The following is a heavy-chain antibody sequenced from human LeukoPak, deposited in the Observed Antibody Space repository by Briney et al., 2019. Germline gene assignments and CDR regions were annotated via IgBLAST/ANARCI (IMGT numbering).Heavy chain of an antibody. CDR1: GGTFSSYA. CDR2: ISTYNGNT. Sequence: ASVKVSCKASGGTFSSYAISWVRQAPGQGLEWMGWISTYNGNTDYTQKLQGRVTMTTDTSTSTAYMELRSLRSDDTAVYYCAITSYGDPQHWWFDPWGQGTLVTVSS. J-gene: IGHJ5*02. D-gene: IGHD4-17*01. V-gene: IGHV1-18*01. CDR3: AITSYGDPQHWWFDP.